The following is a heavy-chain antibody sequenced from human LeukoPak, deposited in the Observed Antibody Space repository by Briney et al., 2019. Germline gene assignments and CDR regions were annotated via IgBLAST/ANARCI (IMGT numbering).Heavy chain of an antibody. V-gene: IGHV3-30*02. CDR3: AKGPEVRGVIVTLKTGEKGALDY. CDR1: GFTFSSYG. CDR2: IRYDGSNK. J-gene: IGHJ4*02. D-gene: IGHD3-10*01. Sequence: PGGSLRLSCAASGFTFSSYGMHWVRQAPGKGLEWVAFIRYDGSNKYYADSVKGRFTISRDNSKNTLYLQMSSLRAEDTAVYYCAKGPEVRGVIVTLKTGEKGALDYWGQGTLVTVSS.